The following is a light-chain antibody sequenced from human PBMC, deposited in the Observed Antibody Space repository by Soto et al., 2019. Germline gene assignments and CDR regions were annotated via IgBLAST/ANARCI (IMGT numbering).Light chain of an antibody. V-gene: IGLV2-14*01. J-gene: IGLJ1*01. CDR3: SSYTSSSTLV. Sequence: QSVLTQPASVSGSPGQSITISCTGTSSDVGAYNSVAWYQHNPGKAPKLMIYDVSNRPSGVSSRFSGSKSANTAPLSISGLQADDEADYYCSSYTSSSTLVFGTGTKVTVL. CDR2: DVS. CDR1: SSDVGAYNS.